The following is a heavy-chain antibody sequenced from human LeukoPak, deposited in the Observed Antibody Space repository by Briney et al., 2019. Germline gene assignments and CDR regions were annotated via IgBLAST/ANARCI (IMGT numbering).Heavy chain of an antibody. V-gene: IGHV1-2*02. CDR3: AREYSSSCLDY. J-gene: IGHJ4*02. D-gene: IGHD6-6*01. CDR1: GYTFTSYD. Sequence: ASVKVSCKASGYTFTSYDINWVRQATGQGLEWMGWINPNSGGTNYAQKFQGRVTMTRDTSISTAYMELSRLRSGDTAVYYCAREYSSSCLDYWGQGTLVTVSS. CDR2: INPNSGGT.